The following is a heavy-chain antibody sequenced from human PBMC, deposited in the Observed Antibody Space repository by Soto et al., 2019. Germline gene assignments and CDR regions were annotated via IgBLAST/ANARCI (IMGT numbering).Heavy chain of an antibody. CDR1: GYSFTSYW. CDR3: ASQTSPPYCSGGSCYSYYYYGMVV. J-gene: IGHJ6*02. V-gene: IGHV5-10-1*01. CDR2: IDPSDSYT. Sequence: GESLKISCKGSGYSFTSYWISWVRQMPGKGLEWMGRIDPSDSYTNYSPSFQGHVTISADKSISTAYLQWSSLKASDTAMYYCASQTSPPYCSGGSCYSYYYYGMVVWGQGTTVTVSS. D-gene: IGHD2-15*01.